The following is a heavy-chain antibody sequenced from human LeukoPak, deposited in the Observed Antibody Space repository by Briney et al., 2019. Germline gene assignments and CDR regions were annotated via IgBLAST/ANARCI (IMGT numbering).Heavy chain of an antibody. CDR1: GYTFTNYA. CDR3: AREQWLAFYYFDL. Sequence: ASVKVSCKASGYTFTNYAMNWVRQAPGQGLEWMGWIHPSTGNPTYAQGFTGRFVFSLDTSVSTAYLQISSLKAEDTAVYYCAREQWLAFYYFDLWGQGSLVTVSS. V-gene: IGHV7-4-1*02. D-gene: IGHD6-19*01. J-gene: IGHJ4*02. CDR2: IHPSTGNP.